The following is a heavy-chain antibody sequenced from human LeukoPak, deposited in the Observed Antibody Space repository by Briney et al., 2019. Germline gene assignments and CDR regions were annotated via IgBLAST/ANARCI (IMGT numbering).Heavy chain of an antibody. CDR1: GASISSYY. CDR2: ISYTRNS. D-gene: IGHD6-19*01. V-gene: IGHV4-59*12. CDR3: ARDSSGPFFYGMDV. J-gene: IGHJ6*02. Sequence: TSETLSLTCTVSGASISSYYWSWIRQPPGKGLEWIGYISYTRNSNYNPSLKSRVTISMDTSKNQFSLNLYSVTAADTAVYYCARDSSGPFFYGMDVWGQGTTVTVSS.